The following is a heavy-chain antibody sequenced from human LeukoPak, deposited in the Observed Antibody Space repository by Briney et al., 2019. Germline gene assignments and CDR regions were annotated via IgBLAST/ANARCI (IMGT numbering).Heavy chain of an antibody. CDR1: GFTFSSYW. CDR2: IDDDGRST. CDR3: ARDRDYYDSNSFSPDAFGI. J-gene: IGHJ3*02. V-gene: IGHV3-74*01. Sequence: GGSLRLSCAASGFTFSSYWMHWVRQAPGKGLIWVSRIDDDGRSTNYADSVKGRFTISRDNAKSSLYLQMNSLRAEDTAVYYCARDRDYYDSNSFSPDAFGIWGQGTMVTVSS. D-gene: IGHD3-22*01.